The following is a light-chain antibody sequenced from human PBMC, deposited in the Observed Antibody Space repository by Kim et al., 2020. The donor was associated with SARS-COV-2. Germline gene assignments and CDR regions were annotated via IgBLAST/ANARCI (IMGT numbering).Light chain of an antibody. J-gene: IGLJ1*01. Sequence: SYELTQLPSVSVSPGQTASLTCSGDKLGDKYACWYQQKPGQSPVLVIYQDSKRPSGIPERFSGSNTGNTATLTISGTQAMDEADYYCQAWDSSTASYVFGTGTKVTVL. V-gene: IGLV3-1*01. CDR3: QAWDSSTASYV. CDR2: QDS. CDR1: KLGDKY.